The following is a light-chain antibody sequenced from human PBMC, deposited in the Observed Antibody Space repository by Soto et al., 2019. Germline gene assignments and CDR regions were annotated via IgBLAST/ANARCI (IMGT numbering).Light chain of an antibody. CDR1: QSVDSSY. CDR2: GAS. J-gene: IGKJ2*01. Sequence: EIVLTQSPATLSLSPGERATLSCRASQSVDSSYLAWYHQRPGQAPRLLIYGASNRATGIPDRFGGSGSGTDFNLTISRLEPEDSAVYYCQQYGNPPLYSFGQGTKLEIK. V-gene: IGKV3-20*01. CDR3: QQYGNPPLYS.